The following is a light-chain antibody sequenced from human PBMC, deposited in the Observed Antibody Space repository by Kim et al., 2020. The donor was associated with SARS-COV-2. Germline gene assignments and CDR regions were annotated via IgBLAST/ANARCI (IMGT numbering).Light chain of an antibody. V-gene: IGKV3-11*01. CDR1: QSVSSY. Sequence: EIVLTQSPAPLSLSPGERATLSCRASQSVSSYLAWYQQKPGQAPRLLIYDASNRATGIPARFSGSGSRTDFTLTISSLEPEDFAVYYCQQRSNWPYTFGQGTKLEI. J-gene: IGKJ2*01. CDR3: QQRSNWPYT. CDR2: DAS.